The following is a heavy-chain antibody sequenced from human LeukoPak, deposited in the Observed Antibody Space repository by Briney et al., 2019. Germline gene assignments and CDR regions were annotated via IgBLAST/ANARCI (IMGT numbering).Heavy chain of an antibody. V-gene: IGHV4-34*01. Sequence: SETLSLTCAVYGGSFSGYYWSWIRQPPGKGLEWIGEINHSGSTNYNPSLKSRVTISVDTSKNQSSLKLSSVTAADTAVYYCARVLIRRTIFGVVITYHPYGMDVWGQGTTVTVSS. CDR3: ARVLIRRTIFGVVITYHPYGMDV. D-gene: IGHD3-3*01. CDR1: GGSFSGYY. CDR2: INHSGST. J-gene: IGHJ6*02.